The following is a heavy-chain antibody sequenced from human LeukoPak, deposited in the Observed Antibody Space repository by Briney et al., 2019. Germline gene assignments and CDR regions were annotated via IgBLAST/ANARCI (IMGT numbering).Heavy chain of an antibody. CDR3: ASERRRSGGLRYFDWLSTLDY. CDR1: GYTSTCYY. Sequence: ASVKVSCKASGYTSTCYYMHWVRQAPGQGLEWMGWINPNSGGTNYAQKFQGRVTMTRDTSISTAYMELSRLRSDDTAVYYCASERRRSGGLRYFDWLSTLDYWGQGTLVTVSS. J-gene: IGHJ4*02. CDR2: INPNSGGT. V-gene: IGHV1-2*02. D-gene: IGHD3-9*01.